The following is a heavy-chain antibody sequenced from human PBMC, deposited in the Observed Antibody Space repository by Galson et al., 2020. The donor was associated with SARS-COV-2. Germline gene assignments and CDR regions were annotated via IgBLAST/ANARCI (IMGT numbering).Heavy chain of an antibody. D-gene: IGHD2-2*02. J-gene: IGHJ6*02. CDR2: IKPRSGGT. Sequence: GASVKVSCKASGYTFTGYHVHWVRQAPGQGPEWMGWIKPRSGGTKYAQKFQGRVTMTVDTSITTAYMELSRLTSDDTAMYYCAREYIQYTLNHYYYYTMEVWGQGTTVTVS. CDR3: AREYIQYTLNHYYYYTMEV. CDR1: GYTFTGYH. V-gene: IGHV1-2*02.